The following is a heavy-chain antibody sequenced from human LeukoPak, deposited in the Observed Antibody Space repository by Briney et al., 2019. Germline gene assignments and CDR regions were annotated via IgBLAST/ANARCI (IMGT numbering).Heavy chain of an antibody. CDR1: GFTVSSNY. V-gene: IGHV3-53*01. Sequence: GGSLRLSCAASGFTVSSNYMSWVRQAPGKGLEWVSVIYSGGTTYYIDSVKGRFTISRDNSKNTLYLQMNSLRAEDTAVYYCARVLRYCSGGNCYSGGLGYMDVWGKGTTVTISS. J-gene: IGHJ6*03. CDR3: ARVLRYCSGGNCYSGGLGYMDV. CDR2: IYSGGTT. D-gene: IGHD2-15*01.